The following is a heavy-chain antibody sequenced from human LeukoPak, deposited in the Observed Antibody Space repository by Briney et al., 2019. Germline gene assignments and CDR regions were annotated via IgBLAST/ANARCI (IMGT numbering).Heavy chain of an antibody. CDR2: ISGSGGST. D-gene: IGHD3-10*01. J-gene: IGHJ6*03. CDR1: GFTFSSYA. Sequence: GGSLRLSCAASGFTFSSYAMSWVRQAPGKGLEWVSAISGSGGSTYYADSVKGRFTISRDNSKNTLYLQMNSLRAEDTAVYYCAKGITMVQGVIGIDYYVDVWGKGTTVTVSS. V-gene: IGHV3-23*01. CDR3: AKGITMVQGVIGIDYYVDV.